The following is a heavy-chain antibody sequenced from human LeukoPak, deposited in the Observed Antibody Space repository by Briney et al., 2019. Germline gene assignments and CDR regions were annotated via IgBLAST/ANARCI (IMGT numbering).Heavy chain of an antibody. J-gene: IGHJ6*03. V-gene: IGHV4-4*07. CDR2: IYTSGST. CDR3: ARVRGSSGSYEYYHYMDV. D-gene: IGHD1-26*01. Sequence: SETLSLTCAVSGGSISYFYWSWIRQPAGKGLEWIGRIYTSGSTNYNPSLKSRVTMSVDTSKKQFSLKLSSVTAADTAVYYCARVRGSSGSYEYYHYMDVWGKGTTVTISS. CDR1: GGSISYFY.